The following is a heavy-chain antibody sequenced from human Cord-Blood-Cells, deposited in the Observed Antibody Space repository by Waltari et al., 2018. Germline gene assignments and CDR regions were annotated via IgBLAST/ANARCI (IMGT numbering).Heavy chain of an antibody. CDR1: GGSFSGYY. CDR3: ARRLLTGDGPPFDY. CDR2: INQIGST. Sequence: QVQLQQWGAGLLKPSETLSLTCAVYGGSFSGYYWSWIRQPPGKGLEWIGEINQIGSTNDNPSLKSRVTISVDTAKNQCSLKRSAVTAADTAVYYCARRLLTGDGPPFDYWVQGTLVTVSS. D-gene: IGHD7-27*01. V-gene: IGHV4-34*01. J-gene: IGHJ4*02.